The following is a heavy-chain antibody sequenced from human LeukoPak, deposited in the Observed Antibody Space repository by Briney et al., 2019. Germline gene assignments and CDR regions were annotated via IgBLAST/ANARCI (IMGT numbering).Heavy chain of an antibody. J-gene: IGHJ5*02. CDR1: GFTFSSYG. V-gene: IGHV3-23*01. CDR2: VTAGGGST. Sequence: PGGSLRLSCAASGFTFSSYGMSWVRQAPGKGLEWVSSVTAGGGSTYYADSVKGRFTISRDNSKNTLYLQMNSLRAEDTAVYYCAKDSIRKYYYGSGSYYGGQEASDPWGQGTLVTVSS. D-gene: IGHD3-10*01. CDR3: AKDSIRKYYYGSGSYYGGQEASDP.